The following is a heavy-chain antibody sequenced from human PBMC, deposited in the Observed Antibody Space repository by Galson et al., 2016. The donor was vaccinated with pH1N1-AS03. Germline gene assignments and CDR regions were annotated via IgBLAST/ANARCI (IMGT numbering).Heavy chain of an antibody. CDR1: GYTFSTYG. Sequence: SVKVSCKASGYTFSTYGITWVRQAPGQGLQWMGGIKNNTGDTTYGQNFQGRVTLTADPSTNTAYMQLKNLRSDDTGVYYCARTFDKYLLRAYSPVFDSWGQGTLVTVSS. V-gene: IGHV1-18*01. J-gene: IGHJ4*02. D-gene: IGHD2-21*01. CDR3: ARTFDKYLLRAYSPVFDS. CDR2: IKNNTGDT.